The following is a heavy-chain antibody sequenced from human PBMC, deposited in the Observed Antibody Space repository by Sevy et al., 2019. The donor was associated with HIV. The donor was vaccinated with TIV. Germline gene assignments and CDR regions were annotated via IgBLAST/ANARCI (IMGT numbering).Heavy chain of an antibody. J-gene: IGHJ3*02. Sequence: GGSLRLSCAASGFTFSSYAMHWVRQAPGKGLEWVAVISYDGSNKYYADSVKGRFTISRDNSKNTLYLQMNSLRAEDTGVYYCARSSSSGYYSSSVDAFDIWGQGTMVTVSS. D-gene: IGHD3-22*01. V-gene: IGHV3-30-3*01. CDR2: ISYDGSNK. CDR1: GFTFSSYA. CDR3: ARSSSSGYYSSSVDAFDI.